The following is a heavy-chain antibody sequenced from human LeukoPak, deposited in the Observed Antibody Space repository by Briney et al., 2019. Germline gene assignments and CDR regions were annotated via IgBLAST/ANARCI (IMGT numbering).Heavy chain of an antibody. V-gene: IGHV5-51*04. D-gene: IGHD6-13*01. CDR2: IYPGYSDT. J-gene: IGHJ4*02. CDR1: GYRLTNNW. CDR3: ARFALSSSLDY. Sequence: GESLKISCKVSGYRLTNNWIGWVRQVRGKGLEWMGIIYPGYSDTRYSPSFQGQVTFSVDTPTSTVYLQWSSLKASDTAIYYCARFALSSSLDYWGQGTLVTVSP.